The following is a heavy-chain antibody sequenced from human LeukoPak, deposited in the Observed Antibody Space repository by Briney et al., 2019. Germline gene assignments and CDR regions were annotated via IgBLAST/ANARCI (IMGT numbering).Heavy chain of an antibody. CDR3: ARDYDYGDPNFDY. CDR1: GYAFNDYY. J-gene: IGHJ4*02. CDR2: VNPNNGGT. Sequence: ASVRVCCKASGYAFNDYYMHWVRQAPGQGLEWMGWVNPNNGGTNYAQKFQGRVTMTRDTSISAAYMDLSKLTSDDTAVYYCARDYDYGDPNFDYWGQGTLVTVSS. D-gene: IGHD4-17*01. V-gene: IGHV1-2*02.